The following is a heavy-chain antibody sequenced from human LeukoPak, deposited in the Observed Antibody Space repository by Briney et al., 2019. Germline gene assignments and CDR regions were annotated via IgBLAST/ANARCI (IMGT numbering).Heavy chain of an antibody. CDR2: ISYDGSKK. V-gene: IGHV3-30*03. Sequence: GGSLRLSCAASGFTFSSYGMHWVRQAPGKGLEWVAVISYDGSKKYYADSVKGRFTISRDNAKNTLFLQMNSLRAEDTAVYYCARDLHYWGQGTLVTVSS. J-gene: IGHJ4*02. CDR3: ARDLHY. CDR1: GFTFSSYG.